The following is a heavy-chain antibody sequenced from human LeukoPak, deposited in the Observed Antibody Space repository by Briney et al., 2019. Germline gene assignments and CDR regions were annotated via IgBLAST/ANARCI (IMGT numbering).Heavy chain of an antibody. V-gene: IGHV4-38-2*02. CDR3: ARSVYVGFDY. J-gene: IGHJ4*02. Sequence: SETLSLTCTVSGYSISSGYYWGWIRQPPGKGLEWIGSIYHSGSTYYNPSLKSRVTISVDTSKNQFSLKLSSVTAADTAVYYCARSVYVGFDYWGQGTLVTVSS. CDR2: IYHSGST. D-gene: IGHD5/OR15-5a*01. CDR1: GYSISSGYY.